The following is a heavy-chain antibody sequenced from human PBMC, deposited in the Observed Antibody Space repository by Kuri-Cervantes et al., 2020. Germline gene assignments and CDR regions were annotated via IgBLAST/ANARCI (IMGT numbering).Heavy chain of an antibody. Sequence: GGSLRISCAASGFTFSSYSMNWVRQAPGKGLEWVSYISSSSSYIYYADSVKGRFTISRDNAKNSLYLQMNSLRAEDTAVYYCARDPSSGQQYYYYYYMDVWGKGTTVTVSS. CDR2: ISSSSSYI. CDR3: ARDPSSGQQYYYYYYMDV. CDR1: GFTFSSYS. V-gene: IGHV3-21*05. J-gene: IGHJ6*03. D-gene: IGHD6-19*01.